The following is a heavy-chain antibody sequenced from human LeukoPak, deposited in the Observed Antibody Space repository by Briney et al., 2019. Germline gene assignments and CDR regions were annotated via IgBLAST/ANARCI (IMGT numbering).Heavy chain of an antibody. CDR3: ARESGTERYFDY. CDR1: GGSLSSYF. J-gene: IGHJ4*02. V-gene: IGHV4-4*07. D-gene: IGHD1-26*01. Sequence: SETLSLTCTVSGGSLSSYFWSWIRQPAGKGLEWIGRIYTSGTTNYNPSLKSRVSMSVDTSKNQFSLKLSSVTAADTAAYYCARESGTERYFDYWGQGTLVTVSS. CDR2: IYTSGTT.